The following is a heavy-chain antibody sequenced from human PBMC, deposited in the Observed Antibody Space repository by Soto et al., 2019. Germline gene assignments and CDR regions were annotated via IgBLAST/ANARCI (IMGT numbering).Heavy chain of an antibody. D-gene: IGHD2-2*01. V-gene: IGHV3-30*18. Sequence: PVGSLRLSCAASGFTFSSYGMHWVRQAPGKGLEWVAVISYDGSNKYYADSVKGRFTISRDNSKNTLYLQMNSLRAEDTAVYYCAKDSGYCSSTSCYHDAFDIWGQGTMVTVSS. J-gene: IGHJ3*02. CDR2: ISYDGSNK. CDR3: AKDSGYCSSTSCYHDAFDI. CDR1: GFTFSSYG.